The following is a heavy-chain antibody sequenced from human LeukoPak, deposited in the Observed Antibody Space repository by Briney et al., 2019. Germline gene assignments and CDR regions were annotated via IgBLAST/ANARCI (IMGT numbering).Heavy chain of an antibody. Sequence: APVKVSCKASGYTFTSYYMHWVRQAPGQGLEWMGIINPSGGSTSYAQKFQGRVTMTRDTSTSTVYMELSSPRSEDTAVYYCARGFEKPNWFDPWGQGTLVTVSS. J-gene: IGHJ5*02. CDR2: INPSGGST. CDR3: ARGFEKPNWFDP. V-gene: IGHV1-46*01. D-gene: IGHD3-10*01. CDR1: GYTFTSYY.